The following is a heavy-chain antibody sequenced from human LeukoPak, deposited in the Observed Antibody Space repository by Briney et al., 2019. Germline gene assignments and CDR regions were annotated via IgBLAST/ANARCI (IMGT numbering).Heavy chain of an antibody. CDR1: GGSISSGGYS. J-gene: IGHJ4*02. CDR2: IYHSGRT. CDR3: ASSLSRYYYDSSGYAFDY. V-gene: IGHV4-30-2*01. Sequence: SQTLSLTCAVSGGSISSGGYSWNWIRQPPGKGLEWIGYIYHSGRTYYNPSLKSRVTISVDRSKNQFSLKLSSVTAADTAVYYCASSLSRYYYDSSGYAFDYWGQGTLVTVSS. D-gene: IGHD3-22*01.